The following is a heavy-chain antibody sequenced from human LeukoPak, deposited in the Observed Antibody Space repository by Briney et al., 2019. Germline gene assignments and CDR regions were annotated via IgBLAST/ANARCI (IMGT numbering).Heavy chain of an antibody. CDR3: ARQENGYSH. CDR1: GYTFTNYY. J-gene: IGHJ4*02. V-gene: IGHV1-2*02. D-gene: IGHD3-22*01. CDR2: INPHTGVT. Sequence: ASVKVSCKASGYTFTNYYMCWVRQAPGQGLDWMGWINPHTGVTVYAQKFQGRVTMTRDTSITTAYMELSSPRSDDSAVYYCARQENGYSHWGQGTLVTVSS.